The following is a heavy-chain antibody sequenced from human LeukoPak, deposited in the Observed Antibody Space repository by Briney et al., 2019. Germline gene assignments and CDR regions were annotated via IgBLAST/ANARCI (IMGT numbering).Heavy chain of an antibody. CDR2: IYYSGST. CDR3: ASEKDCSGGSCPFDY. CDR1: GGSISNYY. Sequence: SETLSLNCTVSGGSISNYYWSWIRQPPGKGLEWIGYIYYSGSTNYSPSLKSRVTISVDTSKNQFSLKLSSVTAADTAVYYCASEKDCSGGSCPFDYWGQGTLVTVSS. D-gene: IGHD2-15*01. V-gene: IGHV4-59*08. J-gene: IGHJ4*02.